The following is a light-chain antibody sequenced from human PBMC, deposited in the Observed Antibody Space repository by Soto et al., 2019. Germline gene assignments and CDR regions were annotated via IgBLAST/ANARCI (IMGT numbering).Light chain of an antibody. J-gene: IGKJ2*01. CDR1: QSVNSNY. CDR3: QQRGDWPLYT. Sequence: VVTQSPGTLSLSAGERATLSCRASQSVNSNYLAWYQQKPGQAPRLLFSGASSRATGIPARFSGSGSGTDFTLTISSLEPEDFAVYYCQQRGDWPLYTFGQGTKVDIK. CDR2: GAS. V-gene: IGKV3D-20*02.